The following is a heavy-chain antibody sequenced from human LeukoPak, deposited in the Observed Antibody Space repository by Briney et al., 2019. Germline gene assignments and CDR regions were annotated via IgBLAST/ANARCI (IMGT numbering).Heavy chain of an antibody. CDR3: AKTATRVRGYGMDV. CDR1: GFTFSSYA. CDR2: ISGSGTST. D-gene: IGHD2-21*02. J-gene: IGHJ6*02. V-gene: IGHV3-23*01. Sequence: GGSLRLSCAASGFTFSSYAMTWVRQAPGKGLEWVSGISGSGTSTYYADSVKGRFIISRDNSNNTLYLQMNSLRPEDTAVYYCAKTATRVRGYGMDVWGQGTTVTVSS.